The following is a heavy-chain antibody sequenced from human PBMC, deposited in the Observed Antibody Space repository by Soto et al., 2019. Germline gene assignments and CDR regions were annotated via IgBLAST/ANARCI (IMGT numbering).Heavy chain of an antibody. D-gene: IGHD6-19*01. CDR2: VSFDGSNN. J-gene: IGHJ4*02. CDR1: GFTFSNYG. CDR3: ARGGYSSGYHLDH. Sequence: GGSLRLSCAASGFTFSNYGMHWVRQAPGKGLEWVALVSFDGSNNYYLDSVKGRFTISRDNSKNTLYLQMNSLRAEDTAVYYCARGGYSSGYHLDHWGQGTLVTVSS. V-gene: IGHV3-30*03.